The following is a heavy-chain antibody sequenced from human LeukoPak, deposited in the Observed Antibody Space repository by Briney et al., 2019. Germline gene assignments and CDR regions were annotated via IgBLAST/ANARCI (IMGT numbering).Heavy chain of an antibody. V-gene: IGHV4-39*07. CDR3: ARGQTYGDYDY. J-gene: IGHJ4*02. CDR1: GGSISSYPYY. CDR2: VYYTGST. Sequence: PSETLSLTCTVSGGSISSYPYYWGWIRQPPGKGLEWIGSVYYTGSTYSNPSLQSRVTISVDTSKNQFSLKMNSVTAADTAVYYCARGQTYGDYDYWGQGTLVTVSS. D-gene: IGHD4-17*01.